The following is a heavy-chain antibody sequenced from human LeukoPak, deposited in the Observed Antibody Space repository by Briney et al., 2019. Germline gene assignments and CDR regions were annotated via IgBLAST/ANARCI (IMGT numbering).Heavy chain of an antibody. CDR1: GGTFSSYG. D-gene: IGHD3-22*01. Sequence: GSSVKVSCKASGGTFSSYGVSWVQQAPGQGLEWMGRIIPILAITNYAQKFQGRVTITADKSTGTAYMELSSLRSEDTAVYYCARTNYYDSSGYQGAGTYYYGMDVWGQGTTVTVSS. V-gene: IGHV1-69*04. J-gene: IGHJ6*02. CDR3: ARTNYYDSSGYQGAGTYYYGMDV. CDR2: IIPILAIT.